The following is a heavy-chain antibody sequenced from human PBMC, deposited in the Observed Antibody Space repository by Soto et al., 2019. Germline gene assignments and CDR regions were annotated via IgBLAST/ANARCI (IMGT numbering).Heavy chain of an antibody. CDR1: GGTFSSYT. CDR2: FIPIFATA. CDR3: ATTAEIDTMVASDI. Sequence: QVQLVQSGAEVKKPGSSVKVSCKASGGTFSSYTISWVRQAPGQGLEWMGRFIPIFATANYARKFKGRVTIAADESTSTAYRELSRLRSEDTAVYYCATTAEIDTMVASDIWGQGTMVTVSS. J-gene: IGHJ3*02. V-gene: IGHV1-69*15. D-gene: IGHD3-10*01.